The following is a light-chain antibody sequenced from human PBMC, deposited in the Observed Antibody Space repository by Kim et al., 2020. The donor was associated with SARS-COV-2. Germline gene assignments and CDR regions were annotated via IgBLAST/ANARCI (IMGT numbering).Light chain of an antibody. CDR3: QQYDSHPYT. CDR2: KAS. J-gene: IGKJ2*01. CDR1: QSVSSW. Sequence: DIQMTQSTSTLSASVGDRVTITCRASQSVSSWLAWYQQKPGKAPKLLIYKASTLEGGVPSRFSGRGSGTEFTLTINSPQPDDFATYSCQQYDSHPYTFGQGTKVDIK. V-gene: IGKV1-5*03.